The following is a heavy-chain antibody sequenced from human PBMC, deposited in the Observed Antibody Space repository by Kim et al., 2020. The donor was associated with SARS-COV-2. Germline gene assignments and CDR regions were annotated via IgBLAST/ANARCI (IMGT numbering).Heavy chain of an antibody. D-gene: IGHD2-2*01. J-gene: IGHJ6*02. Sequence: SETLSLTCTVSGGSVSSGSYYWSWIRQPPGKGLEWIGYIYYSGSINYNPSLKSRVTISVDTSKNQFSLKLSSVTAADTAVYYCARDQLVVVPAAQYYYYYGMDVWGQGTTVTVSS. CDR3: ARDQLVVVPAAQYYYYYGMDV. CDR2: IYYSGSI. V-gene: IGHV4-61*01. CDR1: GGSVSSGSYY.